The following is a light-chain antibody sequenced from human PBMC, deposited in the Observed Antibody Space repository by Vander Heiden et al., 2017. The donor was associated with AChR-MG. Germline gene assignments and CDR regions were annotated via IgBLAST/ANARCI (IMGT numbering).Light chain of an antibody. CDR2: DIS. CDR1: SGNVGDYNE. J-gene: IGLJ1*01. Sequence: ALTQPRPVSGSPGQAVTITCTGTSGNVGDYNEVSWYQQHPGKAAKLMYYDISRRPAGVPDRFAGSKSGNAASLTIAGLEAEDEADYYSCSYAGSYTYVFGTGTKVTVL. CDR3: CSYAGSYTYV. V-gene: IGLV2-11*01.